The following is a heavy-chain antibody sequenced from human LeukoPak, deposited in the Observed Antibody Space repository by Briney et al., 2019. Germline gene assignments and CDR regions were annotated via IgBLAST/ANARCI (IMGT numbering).Heavy chain of an antibody. CDR2: IGPTGTDR. J-gene: IGHJ4*02. Sequence: GGSLRLSFAASGFTFSSCGFNWVRQAPGKGLEWVSSIGPTGTDRYYADSVRGRFTISRDNAKNSMYLQMDSLRDEDTAVYYCATETIGRHYDYWGQGTLLTVSS. V-gene: IGHV3-21*01. CDR3: ATETIGRHYDY. D-gene: IGHD1-14*01. CDR1: GFTFSSCG.